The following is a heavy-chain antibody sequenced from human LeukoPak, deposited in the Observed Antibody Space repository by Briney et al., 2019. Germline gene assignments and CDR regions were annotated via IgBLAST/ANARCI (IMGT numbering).Heavy chain of an antibody. D-gene: IGHD3-22*01. CDR3: VRDAYYGTTGYSYFFFDL. CDR2: VSFNGTNK. J-gene: IGHJ3*01. Sequence: GRSLRLSCAASGFTFNNYGMHWVRQAPGKGLEWVAVVSFNGTNKYYADSVEGRFTISRDNSKNTLYLQMDSLRAEDTAVYYCVRDAYYGTTGYSYFFFDLWGQGTMVTVSS. CDR1: GFTFNNYG. V-gene: IGHV3-30*03.